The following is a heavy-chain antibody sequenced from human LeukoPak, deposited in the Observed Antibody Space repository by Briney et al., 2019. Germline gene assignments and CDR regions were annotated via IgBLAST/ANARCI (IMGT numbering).Heavy chain of an antibody. CDR3: ARDEGTSGYDLLDY. Sequence: GGSLRLSCAASGFTFSSYWMNWVRQAPGKGLEWVATIKQDGGEKYYVDSVKGRFTISRDNAKDSLHLQMNSLRAEDTAVYYCARDEGTSGYDLLDYWGRGTLVTVSS. D-gene: IGHD5-12*01. V-gene: IGHV3-7*01. CDR1: GFTFSSYW. J-gene: IGHJ4*02. CDR2: IKQDGGEK.